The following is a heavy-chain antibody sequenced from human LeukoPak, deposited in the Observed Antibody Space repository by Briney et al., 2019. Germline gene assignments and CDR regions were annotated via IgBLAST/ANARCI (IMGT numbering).Heavy chain of an antibody. CDR2: IIPIFGTA. CDR3: AREGYCGGDCYQFDY. CDR1: GGTFSSYA. Sequence: SVKVSCKASGGTFSSYAISWVRQAPGQGRGWMGGIIPIFGTANYAQKFQGRVTITTDESTSTAYMELSSLRSEDTAVYYCAREGYCGGDCYQFDYWGQGTLVTVSS. V-gene: IGHV1-69*05. D-gene: IGHD2-21*02. J-gene: IGHJ4*02.